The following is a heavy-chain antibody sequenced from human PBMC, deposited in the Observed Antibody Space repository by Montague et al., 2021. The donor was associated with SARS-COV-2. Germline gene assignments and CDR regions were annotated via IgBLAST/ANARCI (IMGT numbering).Heavy chain of an antibody. CDR1: GSSISSYY. Sequence: SETLSLTCTVSGSSISSYYWSWIRQPPGKGLEWIGYIYYSGSTNYNPSXKSRVTISVDTSKNQFSLKLSSVTAADTAVYYCARGSGWMGNAFDIWGQGTMVTVSS. CDR2: IYYSGST. J-gene: IGHJ3*02. CDR3: ARGSGWMGNAFDI. D-gene: IGHD6-19*01. V-gene: IGHV4-59*01.